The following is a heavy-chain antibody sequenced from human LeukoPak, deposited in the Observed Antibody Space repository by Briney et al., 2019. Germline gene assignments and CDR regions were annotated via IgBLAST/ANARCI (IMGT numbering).Heavy chain of an antibody. CDR3: ARWGSYDFWSGYYGWFDP. D-gene: IGHD3-3*01. V-gene: IGHV1-2*02. CDR1: GYTFTGYY. J-gene: IGHJ5*02. Sequence: ASVKVSCKASGYTFTGYYIHWVRQAPGQGLEWMGWINPNSGGTNYAQKFQGRVTMTRDTSISTAYMELSRLRSDDTAVYYCARWGSYDFWSGYYGWFDPWGRGTLVTVSS. CDR2: INPNSGGT.